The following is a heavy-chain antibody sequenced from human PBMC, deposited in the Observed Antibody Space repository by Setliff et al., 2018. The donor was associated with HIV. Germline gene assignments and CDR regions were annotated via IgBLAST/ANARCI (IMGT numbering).Heavy chain of an antibody. CDR1: RGTFTTYA. J-gene: IGHJ3*02. Sequence: SVKVSCKTSRGTFTTYAFSWVRQAPGQGLEWMGGIIPILNVAKYPQKFHGRVTITADKSTSTVYMELSSLRSEDTAMYYCARVLKGYSSSYEAFDIWSQGTKVTVSS. V-gene: IGHV1-69*10. CDR3: ARVLKGYSSSYEAFDI. D-gene: IGHD6-13*01. CDR2: IIPILNVA.